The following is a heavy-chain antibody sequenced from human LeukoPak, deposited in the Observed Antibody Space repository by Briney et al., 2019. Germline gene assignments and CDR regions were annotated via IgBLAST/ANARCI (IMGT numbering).Heavy chain of an antibody. CDR3: ARGLGSFDWLWEH. D-gene: IGHD3-9*01. J-gene: IGHJ4*02. Sequence: SETLSLTCTVSGGSISSGDYYWSWIRQHPGKGLEWIGYIYYSGSTYYNPSLKSRVTISVDTSKNQFSLNLSSVTAADTAVYYCARGLGSFDWLWEHWGPGTLVTVSS. CDR2: IYYSGST. CDR1: GGSISSGDYY. V-gene: IGHV4-31*03.